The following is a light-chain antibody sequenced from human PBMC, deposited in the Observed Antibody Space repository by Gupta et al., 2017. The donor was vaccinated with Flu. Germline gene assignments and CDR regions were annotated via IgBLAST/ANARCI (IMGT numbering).Light chain of an antibody. V-gene: IGKV1-5*03. CDR3: QQDNVYTYT. CDR2: KAS. CDR1: EGIVNW. J-gene: IGKJ2*01. Sequence: DIHMTPSPSSLSAYVGDTVTITCRASEGIVNWLAWYQQKPGKGPKLLIYKASALQDGVPSRFSGSVSGKEFTLTISRLQPDDVATYSCQQDNVYTYTFGRGTKLEF.